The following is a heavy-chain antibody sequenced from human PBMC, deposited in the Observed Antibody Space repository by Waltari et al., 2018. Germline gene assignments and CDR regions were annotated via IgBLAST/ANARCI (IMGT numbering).Heavy chain of an antibody. CDR1: GLSFDSFW. CDR2: IYPGDSDS. CDR3: ARRQTGANQYNMDV. D-gene: IGHD1-1*01. V-gene: IGHV5-51*01. Sequence: ELQLVQSGAEVKKPGESLKISCKTSGLSFDSFWLGWVRQMPGKGLEWMGMIYPGDSDSRYSPSFQGHVTISADKSVSSVFLQWSSLRTSDTAMYYCARRQTGANQYNMDVWGQGTAVTVSS. J-gene: IGHJ6*01.